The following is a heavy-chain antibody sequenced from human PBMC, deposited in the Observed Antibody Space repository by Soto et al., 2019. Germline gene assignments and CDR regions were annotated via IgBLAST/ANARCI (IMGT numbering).Heavy chain of an antibody. V-gene: IGHV4-34*01. J-gene: IGHJ4*02. D-gene: IGHD3-9*01. CDR3: ARGGKLRYFDWSYNFDY. CDR2: INHSGST. Sequence: PSETLSLTCAVYCGSFSGYCWSWIRQPPGKGLEWIGEINHSGSTNYNPSLKMRVTISVDTAKNQFSLKLSSVTAADTAVYYCARGGKLRYFDWSYNFDYWGQGTLVP. CDR1: CGSFSGYC.